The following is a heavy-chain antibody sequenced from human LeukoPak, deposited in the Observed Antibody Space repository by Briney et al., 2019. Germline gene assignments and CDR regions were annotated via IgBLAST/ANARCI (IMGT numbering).Heavy chain of an antibody. Sequence: GGSLRLSCAASGFTFSSYSMNWVRQAPGKGLEWVSYISSSSSTIYYADSVKGRFTISRDNAKNSLYLQMNSLRAEDTAAYYCARQSLPDGYSYGPPDYWGQGTLVTVSS. V-gene: IGHV3-48*01. CDR3: ARQSLPDGYSYGPPDY. CDR1: GFTFSSYS. J-gene: IGHJ4*02. CDR2: ISSSSSTI. D-gene: IGHD5-18*01.